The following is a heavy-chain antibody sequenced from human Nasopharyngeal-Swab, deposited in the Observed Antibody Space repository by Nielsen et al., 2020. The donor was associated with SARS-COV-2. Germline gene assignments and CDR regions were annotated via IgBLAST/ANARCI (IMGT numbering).Heavy chain of an antibody. CDR1: GFTFSSYD. CDR2: IGTAGDT. CDR3: AKEGRLAVADGEGFDY. J-gene: IGHJ4*02. V-gene: IGHV3-13*04. D-gene: IGHD6-19*01. Sequence: GESLKISCAASGFTFSSYDMHWVRQATGKGLEWVSAIGTAGDTYHPGSVKGRFTISRDNSKNTLYLQMNSLRAEDTAVYYCAKEGRLAVADGEGFDYWGQGTLVTVSS.